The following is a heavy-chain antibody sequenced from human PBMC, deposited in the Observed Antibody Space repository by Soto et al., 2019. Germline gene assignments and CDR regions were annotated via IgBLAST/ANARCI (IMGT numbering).Heavy chain of an antibody. V-gene: IGHV3-33*01. D-gene: IGHD3-16*01. CDR3: ARGVMGVAYYGMDV. J-gene: IGHJ6*02. CDR2: IWYDGSNK. CDR1: GFTFSSYG. Sequence: QVQLVESGGGVVQPGRSLRLSCAASGFTFSSYGMHWVRQAPGKGLEWVAVIWYDGSNKYYADSVKGRFTISRDNSKNTLYLQMNSLRAEDTAVYYCARGVMGVAYYGMDVWGQGTTVTVSS.